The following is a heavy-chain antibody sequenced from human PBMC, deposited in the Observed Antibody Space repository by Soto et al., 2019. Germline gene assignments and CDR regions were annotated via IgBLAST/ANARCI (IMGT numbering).Heavy chain of an antibody. D-gene: IGHD2-8*01. J-gene: IGHJ4*02. CDR2: VSGSGGST. V-gene: IGHV3-23*01. Sequence: EVQLLESGGGLVQPGGSLRLSCAASGFTFSNHAMSWVRQAPGKGLEWVSAVSGSGGSTYYADSVKGRFTISRDNSKNTLYLQMNSPRAEDTAVYHCAKSVYVGRGLESWGQGTLVTVSS. CDR3: AKSVYVGRGLES. CDR1: GFTFSNHA.